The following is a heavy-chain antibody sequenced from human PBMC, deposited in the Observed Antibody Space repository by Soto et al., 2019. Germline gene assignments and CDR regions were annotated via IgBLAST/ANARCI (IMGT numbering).Heavy chain of an antibody. CDR1: GDSISSGGYY. CDR2: IRYSEST. D-gene: IGHD3-16*01. Sequence: QVQLQQSGPGLVKPSQTLSLTCTVSGDSISSGGYYWTWIRQHPGKGLEWIGYIRYSESTYYNPSLKSRGIRSIXTSKNQFSLRLSSVTAADTAVYFCTRGAWGYAFDVWGQGTMVTVSS. CDR3: TRGAWGYAFDV. V-gene: IGHV4-31*03. J-gene: IGHJ3*01.